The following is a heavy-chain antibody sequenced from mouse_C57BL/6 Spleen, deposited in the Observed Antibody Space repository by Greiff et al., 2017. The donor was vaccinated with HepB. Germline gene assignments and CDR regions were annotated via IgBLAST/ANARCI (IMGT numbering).Heavy chain of an antibody. Sequence: QVQLQQPGAELVKPGASVKLSCKASGYTFTSYWMQWVKQRPGQGLEWIGEIDPSDSYTNYNQKFKGKATLTVDTSSSTAYMQLSSLTSEDSAVYYRARERGGGLPVDYWGQGTTLTVSS. D-gene: IGHD2-4*01. J-gene: IGHJ2*01. CDR2: IDPSDSYT. V-gene: IGHV1-50*01. CDR3: ARERGGGLPVDY. CDR1: GYTFTSYW.